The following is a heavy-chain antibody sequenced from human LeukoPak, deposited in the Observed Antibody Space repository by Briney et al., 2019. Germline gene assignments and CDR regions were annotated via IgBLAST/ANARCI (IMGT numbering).Heavy chain of an antibody. CDR2: IYYSGST. V-gene: IGHV4-39*07. D-gene: IGHD3-3*01. J-gene: IGHJ4*02. Sequence: SETLSLTCTVSGGSISSSSYYWGWIRQPPGKGLEWIGSIYYSGSTYYNPSLKSRVTISVDTSKNQFSLKLSSVTAADTAVYYCASRYYDFWSGPYFDYWGQGTLVTVSS. CDR3: ASRYYDFWSGPYFDY. CDR1: GGSISSSSYY.